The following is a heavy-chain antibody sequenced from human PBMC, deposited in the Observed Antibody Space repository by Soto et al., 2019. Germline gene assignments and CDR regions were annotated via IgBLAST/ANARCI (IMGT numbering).Heavy chain of an antibody. CDR3: ARVLYYGSGSYTPYGMDV. CDR2: VSPPFRTS. Sequence: QVQLVQSGAEVKKPGSSVKVSCKTSGVSFNNNGIGWVRQAPGHGLEWMGGVSPPFRTSNYARKFQGRISITAYAYTGTVKMELSSLTSEDTAQYYCARVLYYGSGSYTPYGMDVWGQGTTVTVSS. V-gene: IGHV1-69*01. J-gene: IGHJ6*02. D-gene: IGHD3-10*01. CDR1: GVSFNNNG.